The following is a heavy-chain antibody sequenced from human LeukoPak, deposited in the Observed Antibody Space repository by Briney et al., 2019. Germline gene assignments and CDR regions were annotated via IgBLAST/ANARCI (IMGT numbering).Heavy chain of an antibody. Sequence: SETLSLTCSVSGASITSSYWSWIRQSPGKGLEWIGYSYFSGSTHFNPSLKSRVTTSVDTSKNQLSLELASVTAADTAVYYCARDGYSSGRKSFYYYGMDVWGQGITVTVSS. CDR1: GASITSSY. CDR2: SYFSGST. D-gene: IGHD6-19*01. V-gene: IGHV4-59*01. CDR3: ARDGYSSGRKSFYYYGMDV. J-gene: IGHJ6*02.